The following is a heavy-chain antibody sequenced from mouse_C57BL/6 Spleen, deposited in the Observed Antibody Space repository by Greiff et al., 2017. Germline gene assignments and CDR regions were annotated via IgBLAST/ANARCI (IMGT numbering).Heavy chain of an antibody. CDR3: ARPIYYGNYDY. D-gene: IGHD2-1*01. J-gene: IGHJ2*01. V-gene: IGHV1-69*01. CDR1: GYTFTSYW. Sequence: QVQLQQPGAELVMPGASVKLSCKASGYTFTSYWMHWVKQRPGQGLEWIGEIDPSDSYTNYNQKFKGKSTLTVDKSSSTAYMQLSSLTSEDSAVYYCARPIYYGNYDYCGQGTTLTVSS. CDR2: IDPSDSYT.